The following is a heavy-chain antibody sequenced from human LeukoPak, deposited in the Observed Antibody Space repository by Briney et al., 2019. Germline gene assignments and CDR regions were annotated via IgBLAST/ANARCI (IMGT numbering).Heavy chain of an antibody. CDR3: TSLVVVVPAAIAQYYYGMDV. Sequence: GGSLRLSCAASGFTFSGSAMHWVRQASGKGLEWVGRIRSKANSYATAYAASVKGRFTISRDDSKNTVYLQMNSLKTEDTAVYYCTSLVVVVPAAIAQYYYGMDVWGQGTTVTVSS. CDR2: IRSKANSYAT. J-gene: IGHJ6*02. CDR1: GFTFSGSA. V-gene: IGHV3-73*01. D-gene: IGHD2-2*02.